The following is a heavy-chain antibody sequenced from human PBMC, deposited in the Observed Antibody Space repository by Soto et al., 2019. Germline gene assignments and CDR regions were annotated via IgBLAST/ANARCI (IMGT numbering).Heavy chain of an antibody. CDR2: IYYSGST. Sequence: SETLSLTCTVSGGSISSGGYYWSWIRQHPGRGLEWIGYIYYSGSTNYNPSLKSRVTISVDTSKNQFSLKLSSVTAADTAVYYCARDRLSWFDPWGQGTLVTVSS. J-gene: IGHJ5*02. CDR1: GGSISSGGYY. V-gene: IGHV4-61*08. CDR3: ARDRLSWFDP.